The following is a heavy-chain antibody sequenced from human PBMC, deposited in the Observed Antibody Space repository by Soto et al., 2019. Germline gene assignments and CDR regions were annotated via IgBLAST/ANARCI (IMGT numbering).Heavy chain of an antibody. Sequence: QVQLVQSGAEVKKPGSSVKVSCKASGGTSNNNANSWVRQAPGQGLGWMGGIVPVFGTANYAQKIRGRVSIAADDTTRTLDMELSSLRSDDTAVYYCATLQGSGTYYDDDYWGQGTLVTVSS. CDR3: ATLQGSGTYYDDDY. CDR1: GGTSNNNA. D-gene: IGHD3-10*01. CDR2: IVPVFGTA. J-gene: IGHJ4*02. V-gene: IGHV1-69*01.